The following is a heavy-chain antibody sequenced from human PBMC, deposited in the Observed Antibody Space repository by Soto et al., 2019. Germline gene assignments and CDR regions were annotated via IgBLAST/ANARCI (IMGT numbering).Heavy chain of an antibody. CDR1: GGSPNSSHFS. D-gene: IGHD3-10*02. CDR2: IYCGGST. Sequence: TKTLALTSTVSGGSPNSSHFSWAGIRQPSGKGLEWVGNIYCGGSTNYNPSLKSRIAIDTTKNQISLRLTSVTAADTAVYYCARLSCSCCFRRIPRPTYSIDVRCKGPSVT. CDR3: ARLSCSCCFRRIPRPTYSIDV. V-gene: IGHV4-39*01. J-gene: IGHJ6*03.